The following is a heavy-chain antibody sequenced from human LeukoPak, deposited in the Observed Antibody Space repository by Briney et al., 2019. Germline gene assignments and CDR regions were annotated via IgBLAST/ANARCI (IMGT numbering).Heavy chain of an antibody. V-gene: IGHV1-46*01. CDR2: INPSGGST. J-gene: IGHJ3*02. CDR3: ARRITMVRERTDVFDI. D-gene: IGHD3-10*01. Sequence: GASVKVSCKASGYTFTNYAMNWVRQAPGQGLEWMGVINPSGGSTSYAQKFQGRVTMTRDTSTSTVYMELSSLRSEDTAVYYCARRITMVRERTDVFDIWGQGTMVTVSS. CDR1: GYTFTNYA.